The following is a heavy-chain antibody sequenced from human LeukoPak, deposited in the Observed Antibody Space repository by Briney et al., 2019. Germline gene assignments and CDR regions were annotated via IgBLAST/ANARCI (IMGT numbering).Heavy chain of an antibody. Sequence: GGSLRLSCAASGFTFSSYSMNWVRQAPGKGLEWVAYISNSGTTIYYADSVKGRFTISRDNAKGTLYLQMHSLRVEDTAIYYCIRGPTYFDSWGQGTLVTVSS. CDR2: ISNSGTTI. CDR3: IRGPTYFDS. V-gene: IGHV3-48*04. CDR1: GFTFSSYS. J-gene: IGHJ4*02.